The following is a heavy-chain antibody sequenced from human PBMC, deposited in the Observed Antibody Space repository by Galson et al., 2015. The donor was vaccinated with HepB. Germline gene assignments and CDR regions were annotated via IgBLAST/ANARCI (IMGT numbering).Heavy chain of an antibody. Sequence: SLRLSCAASGFTFSSYAMSWVRQAPGKGLEWVSAISGSGGSTYYADSVKGRFTISRDNSKNTLYLQMNSLRAEDTAVYYCAKDGSTVTTSKHAFDIWGQGTMVTVSS. CDR1: GFTFSSYA. J-gene: IGHJ3*02. V-gene: IGHV3-23*01. CDR3: AKDGSTVTTSKHAFDI. CDR2: ISGSGGST. D-gene: IGHD4-17*01.